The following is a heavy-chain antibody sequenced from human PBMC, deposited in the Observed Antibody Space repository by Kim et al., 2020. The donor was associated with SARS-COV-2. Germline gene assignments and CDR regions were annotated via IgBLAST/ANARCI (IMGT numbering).Heavy chain of an antibody. J-gene: IGHJ4*02. CDR1: GYTFTSYA. CDR3: ARVDFFRPGWYYFDY. V-gene: IGHV1-3*01. CDR2: INAGNGNT. D-gene: IGHD3-9*01. Sequence: ASVKVSCKASGYTFTSYAMHWVRQAPGQRLEWMGWINAGNGNTKYSQKVQGRVTITRDTSAGTAYMELSSLRSEDTAVYYCARVDFFRPGWYYFDYWGQGTLVTDSS.